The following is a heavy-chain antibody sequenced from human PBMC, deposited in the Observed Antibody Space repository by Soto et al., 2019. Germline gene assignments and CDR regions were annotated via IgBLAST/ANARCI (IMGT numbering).Heavy chain of an antibody. V-gene: IGHV1-2*02. D-gene: IGHD6-13*01. CDR3: ARDKARIAAVPLSYYYYALDV. Sequence: ASVKVSCKASGYTFTGYYTHWVRQAPGQGLEWMGWINPNSGGTNYAQTFQGRVTMTRDTSMSTAYMELSRLRSDDTAVYYCARDKARIAAVPLSYYYYALDVWGQGTTVTVSS. CDR1: GYTFTGYY. J-gene: IGHJ6*02. CDR2: INPNSGGT.